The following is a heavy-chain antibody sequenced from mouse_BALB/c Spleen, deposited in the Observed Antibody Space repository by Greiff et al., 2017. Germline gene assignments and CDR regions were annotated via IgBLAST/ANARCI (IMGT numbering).Heavy chain of an antibody. D-gene: IGHD2-4*01. V-gene: IGHV2-2*02. J-gene: IGHJ4*01. Sequence: QVQLKESGPGLVQPSQSLSITCTVSGFSLTSYGVHWVRQSPGKGLEWLGVIWSGGSTDYNAAFISRLSISKDNSKSQVFFKMNSLQANDTAIYYCARGLYDYDDAMDYWGQGTSVTVSS. CDR3: ARGLYDYDDAMDY. CDR2: IWSGGST. CDR1: GFSLTSYG.